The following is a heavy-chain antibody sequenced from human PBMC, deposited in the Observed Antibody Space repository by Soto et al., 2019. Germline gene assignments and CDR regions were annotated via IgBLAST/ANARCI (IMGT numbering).Heavy chain of an antibody. V-gene: IGHV1-8*01. CDR2: MNRNSGNT. D-gene: IGHD1-1*01. J-gene: IGHJ6*02. CDR1: GYTFTSYD. CDR3: ARETTGATSMDV. Sequence: QVQLVQSGAEVKKPGASVKVSCKASGYTFTSYDINWVRQATGQGLEWMGWMNRNSGNTGYAQKFQGRVTMTSNTSVSTAYMELSRLRSEDTAVYYCARETTGATSMDVWGQGTTVTVSS.